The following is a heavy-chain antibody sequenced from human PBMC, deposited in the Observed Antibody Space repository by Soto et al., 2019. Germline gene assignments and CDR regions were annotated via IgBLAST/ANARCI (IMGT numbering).Heavy chain of an antibody. V-gene: IGHV3-23*01. CDR3: ANVGGRMVAANRAEYFQH. D-gene: IGHD2-15*01. Sequence: LRLSCAASGFTFSSYAMSWVRQAPGKGLEWVSAISGSGGSTYYADSVKGRFTISRDNSKNTLYLQMNSLRAEDTAVYYCANVGGRMVAANRAEYFQHWGQGTLVTVSS. CDR2: ISGSGGST. CDR1: GFTFSSYA. J-gene: IGHJ1*01.